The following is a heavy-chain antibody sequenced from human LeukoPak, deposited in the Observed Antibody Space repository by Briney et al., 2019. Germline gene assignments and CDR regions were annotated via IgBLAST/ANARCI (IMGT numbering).Heavy chain of an antibody. D-gene: IGHD3-16*01. J-gene: IGHJ6*03. Sequence: GGSLRLSCAGSGFTFSAYGMHWVRQAPGKGLEWVAVIAYDGSNKHYADSVKGRFTISRDNSKNTLYLQMNSLRAEDTAVYYCAKPAYAGYYYYMDVWGKGTTVTVSS. CDR1: GFTFSAYG. CDR3: AKPAYAGYYYYMDV. CDR2: IAYDGSNK. V-gene: IGHV3-30*18.